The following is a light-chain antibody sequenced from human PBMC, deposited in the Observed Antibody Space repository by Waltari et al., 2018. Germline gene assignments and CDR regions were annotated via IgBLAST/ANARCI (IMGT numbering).Light chain of an antibody. Sequence: QSILTQPPSVSGAPGQRVTISCTGSSSNIGAGHDVHWYQEFPGTGPKPLFYGNNDRPSGFPDRFSGSKSGTSASLTITGLQAEDEADYYCQSFDTSLSHGVVFGGGTKVTVL. J-gene: IGLJ3*02. CDR2: GNN. CDR1: SSNIGAGHD. V-gene: IGLV1-40*02. CDR3: QSFDTSLSHGVV.